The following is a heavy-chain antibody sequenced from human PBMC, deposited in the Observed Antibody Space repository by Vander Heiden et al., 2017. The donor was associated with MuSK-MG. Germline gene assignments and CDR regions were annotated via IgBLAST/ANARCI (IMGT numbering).Heavy chain of an antibody. J-gene: IGHJ4*02. Sequence: ELQLLESGGDWPKPGGSVSVSGAAQGFTLSTYTLHWVRQATGKGLKCVAAISSDGSSPYYENSGEGRVTISRDNSKNILYLQLDSLRVDEMPVYYCARRRCSSTSGYGSPFDYWGQGTMVTVSS. CDR3: ARRRCSSTSGYGSPFDY. CDR1: GFTLSTYT. CDR2: ISSDGSSP. D-gene: IGHD2-2*01. V-gene: IGHV3-64*01.